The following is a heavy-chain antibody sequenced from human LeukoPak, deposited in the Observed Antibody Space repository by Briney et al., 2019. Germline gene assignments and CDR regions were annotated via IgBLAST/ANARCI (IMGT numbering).Heavy chain of an antibody. Sequence: ASVKVSCKASGYTFTGYYMHWVRQAPGQGLEWMGRINPNSGGTNYAQKFQGRVTMTRDTSISTAYMELSRLRSDDTAVYYCAGAKFATHGVIDYWGQGTLVTVTS. CDR2: INPNSGGT. V-gene: IGHV1-2*06. J-gene: IGHJ4*02. CDR1: GYTFTGYY. CDR3: AGAKFATHGVIDY. D-gene: IGHD2-15*01.